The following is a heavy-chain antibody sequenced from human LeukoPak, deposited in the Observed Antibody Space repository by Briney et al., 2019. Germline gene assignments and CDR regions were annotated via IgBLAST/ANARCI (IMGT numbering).Heavy chain of an antibody. CDR1: GFSFSNYW. Sequence: PGGSLRLSCAASGFSFSNYWMSWVRQVPGKGLEWVANIKQDVSEMYYVDSVKGRFTISRDNAKNSLYLQMNSLRAEDTAVYYCARDDPSGSWDFWGQGTLVTVSS. J-gene: IGHJ4*02. CDR3: ARDDPSGSWDF. CDR2: IKQDVSEM. D-gene: IGHD1-26*01. V-gene: IGHV3-7*01.